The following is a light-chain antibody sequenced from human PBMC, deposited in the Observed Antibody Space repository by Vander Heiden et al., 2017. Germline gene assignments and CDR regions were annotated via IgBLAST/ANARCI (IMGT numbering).Light chain of an antibody. CDR1: QSVSSH. V-gene: IGKV3-11*01. Sequence: EIVLTQSPATLSLSPGERATLSCRASQSVSSHLGWYQQKPGQAPRLLIYDASNRATGIKARFSGSGDGTDFTLTISSREPEDFAVYYCQQRINGHPSITFGGGTKVEI. CDR2: DAS. CDR3: QQRINGHPSIT. J-gene: IGKJ4*01.